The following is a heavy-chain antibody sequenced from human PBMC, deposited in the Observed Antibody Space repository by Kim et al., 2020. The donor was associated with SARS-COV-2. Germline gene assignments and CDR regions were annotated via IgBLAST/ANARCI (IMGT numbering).Heavy chain of an antibody. D-gene: IGHD3-22*01. CDR1: GGSISSYY. J-gene: IGHJ5*02. CDR2: IYYSGST. Sequence: LETLSLTCTVSGGSISSYYWSWIRQPPGKGLEWIGYIYYSGSTNYNPSLKSRVTISVDTSKNQFSLKLSSVTAADTAVYYCARDVPHYYDSSGYYPGWFDPWGQGTLVTVSS. V-gene: IGHV4-59*01. CDR3: ARDVPHYYDSSGYYPGWFDP.